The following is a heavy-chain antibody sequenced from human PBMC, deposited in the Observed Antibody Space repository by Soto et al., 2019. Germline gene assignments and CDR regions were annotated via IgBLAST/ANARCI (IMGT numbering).Heavy chain of an antibody. V-gene: IGHV4-34*01. CDR1: GRSFSDYS. J-gene: IGHJ4*02. Sequence: SETLSFTGVGYGRSFSDYSWTCLRQPKAKGLEWIGEINHSGSTYYNPSLKRRVTISVHTSSSQFSLELSSVTAADTAVYYCARCLISGSHYSGGWYYFDSWGQGTQVTVSS. CDR2: INHSGST. D-gene: IGHD1-26*01. CDR3: ARCLISGSHYSGGWYYFDS.